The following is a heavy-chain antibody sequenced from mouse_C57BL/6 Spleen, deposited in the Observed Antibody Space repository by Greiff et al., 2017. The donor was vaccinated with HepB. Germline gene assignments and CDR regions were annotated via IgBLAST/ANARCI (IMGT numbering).Heavy chain of an antibody. J-gene: IGHJ3*01. CDR3: ARGTRPRFAY. V-gene: IGHV1-50*01. Sequence: VQLQQPGAELVKPGASVKLSCKASGYTFTSYWMQWVKQRPGQGLEWIGEIDPSDSYTNYNQKFKGKATLTVDTSSSTAYMQLSSLTSEDSAVYYCARGTRPRFAYGGQGTLVTVSA. CDR2: IDPSDSYT. D-gene: IGHD3-3*01. CDR1: GYTFTSYW.